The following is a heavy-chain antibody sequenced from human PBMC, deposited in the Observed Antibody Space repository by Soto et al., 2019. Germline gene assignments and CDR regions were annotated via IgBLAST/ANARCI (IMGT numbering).Heavy chain of an antibody. D-gene: IGHD4-17*01. CDR3: ARDPTVTTVFYYGMDV. CDR1: GGTFSSYA. V-gene: IGHV1-69*06. CDR2: IIPIFGTA. J-gene: IGHJ6*02. Sequence: QVQLVQSGAEVKKPGSSVKVSCKASGGTFSSYAISWVRQAPGHGLEWMGGIIPIFGTANYAQKFQGRVTITADKSTSTAYMELSSLRAEDTAVYYCARDPTVTTVFYYGMDVWCQGPTVTVSS.